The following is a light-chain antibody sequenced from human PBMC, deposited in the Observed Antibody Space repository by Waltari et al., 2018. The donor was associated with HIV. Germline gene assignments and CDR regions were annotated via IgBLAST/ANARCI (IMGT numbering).Light chain of an antibody. V-gene: IGKV1-39*01. CDR3: QQSYSTPLT. CDR1: QSSSSY. Sequence: DIQMTQPPSSLSASVGDRVNTTCRASQSSSSYLNWYQQKPGKTPKLLIYAASSLQSGVPSRFSGSGSGTDFTLTISSLQPEDFATYYCQQSYSTPLTFGGGTKVEIK. CDR2: AAS. J-gene: IGKJ4*01.